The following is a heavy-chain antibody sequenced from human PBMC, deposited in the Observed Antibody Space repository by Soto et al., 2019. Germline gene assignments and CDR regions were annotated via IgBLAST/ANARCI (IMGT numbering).Heavy chain of an antibody. CDR1: GDSIRSGGYY. J-gene: IGHJ6*02. V-gene: IGHV4-31*03. CDR2: IYPNGGT. CDR3: ARDNRFTVNPANVPYGMDV. D-gene: IGHD4-17*01. Sequence: SETLSLTCTVSGDSIRSGGYYWGWVCQHPGKGLEWIGCIYPNGGTHYNPSLTSRFIISIDTSKNQFSLKVSSVTAADTAVYYCARDNRFTVNPANVPYGMDVWGQGTTVT.